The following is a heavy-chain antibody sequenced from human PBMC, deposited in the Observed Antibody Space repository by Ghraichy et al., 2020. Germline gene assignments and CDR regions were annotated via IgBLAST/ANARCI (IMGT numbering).Heavy chain of an antibody. Sequence: SCAASGFTFSSYSMNWVRQAPGKGLEWVSSISSSSSYIYYADSVKGRFTISRDNAKNSLYLQMNSLRAEDTAVYYCARDQGRYSSSWFDYWGQGTLVTVSS. D-gene: IGHD6-13*01. J-gene: IGHJ4*02. CDR2: ISSSSSYI. CDR3: ARDQGRYSSSWFDY. CDR1: GFTFSSYS. V-gene: IGHV3-21*01.